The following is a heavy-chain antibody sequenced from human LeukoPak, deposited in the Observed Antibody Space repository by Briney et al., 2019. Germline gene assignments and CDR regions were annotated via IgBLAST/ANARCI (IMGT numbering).Heavy chain of an antibody. J-gene: IGHJ4*02. CDR1: GFTFSNYE. D-gene: IGHD6-19*01. Sequence: GGSLRLSCAASGFTFSNYEMNWVRQAPGKGLEWVSNINWNGGSTGYADSVRGRFTISRDNAKNSLYLQMNSLRAEDTALYYCARVSDISVAAYFDYWGQGTRVTVSS. V-gene: IGHV3-20*04. CDR3: ARVSDISVAAYFDY. CDR2: INWNGGST.